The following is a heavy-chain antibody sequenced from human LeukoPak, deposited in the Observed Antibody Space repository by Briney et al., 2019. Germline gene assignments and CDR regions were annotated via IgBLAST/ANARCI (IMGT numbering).Heavy chain of an antibody. CDR2: MNPNSGNT. CDR3: ARSYYDFWSGYYPVDY. Sequence: GASVKVSCKASGYTFTSYDINWVRQATGQGLEWMGWMNPNSGNTGYAQKFQGRVTMTRNTSISTAYMELSSLRSEDTAVYYCARSYYDFWSGYYPVDYWGQGTLVTVSS. J-gene: IGHJ4*02. D-gene: IGHD3-3*01. V-gene: IGHV1-8*01. CDR1: GYTFTSYD.